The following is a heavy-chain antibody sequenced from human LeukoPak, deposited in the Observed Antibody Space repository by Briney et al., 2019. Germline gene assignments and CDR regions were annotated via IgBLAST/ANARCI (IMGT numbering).Heavy chain of an antibody. Sequence: SETLSLTCTVSGVSISSYYWSWLRQPPGQGLEWLGFIYSSGSTTYNPSLKSRVAISVDTSKNQFSLRLSSVTAADTAVYYCARTMYYYDSSGYIFDYWGQGTLVTVSS. V-gene: IGHV4-4*09. CDR2: IYSSGST. CDR1: GVSISSYY. CDR3: ARTMYYYDSSGYIFDY. D-gene: IGHD3-22*01. J-gene: IGHJ4*02.